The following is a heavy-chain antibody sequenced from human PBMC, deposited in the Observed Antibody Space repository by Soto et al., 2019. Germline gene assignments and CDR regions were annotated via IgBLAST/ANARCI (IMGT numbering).Heavy chain of an antibody. CDR1: GFSLSSYE. Sequence: HPGGSLRLSCGGSGFSLSSYELSWVRHSPGRGLEWLSYSSISGDITHYADSVKGRFTVSRDNAKNLLFLQMNGLRVEDTAIYYCARMTAINLWFFDYWGQGTPVTVSS. CDR3: ARMTAINLWFFDY. D-gene: IGHD2-21*02. J-gene: IGHJ4*02. V-gene: IGHV3-48*03. CDR2: SSISGDIT.